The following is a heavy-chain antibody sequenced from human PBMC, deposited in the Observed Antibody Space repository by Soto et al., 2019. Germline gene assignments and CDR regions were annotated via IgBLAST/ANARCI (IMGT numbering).Heavy chain of an antibody. D-gene: IGHD1-26*01. CDR1: GFTFSSYA. CDR3: ARGLVGATVLYRYYYYGMDV. CDR2: ISYDGSNK. J-gene: IGHJ6*02. Sequence: PGGSLRLSCAASGFTFSSYAMHWVRQAPGKGLEWVAVISYDGSNKYYADSVKGRFTISRDNSKNTLYLQMNSLRAEDTAVYYCARGLVGATVLYRYYYYGMDVWGQGTTVTVSS. V-gene: IGHV3-30-3*01.